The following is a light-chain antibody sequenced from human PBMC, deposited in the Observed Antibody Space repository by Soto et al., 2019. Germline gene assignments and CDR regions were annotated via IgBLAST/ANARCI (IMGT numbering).Light chain of an antibody. V-gene: IGKV1-9*01. CDR3: QQLNSYPRT. CDR2: AAS. Sequence: DIQLTQSPSFLSASVGDRVTITCRASQDINSYLAWYQQKPGKAPKLLIYAASTLQSAVPPRFSGVGSGTEFTLTISSLQPEDFATYYCQQLNSYPRTFGQGTKVEF. CDR1: QDINSY. J-gene: IGKJ1*01.